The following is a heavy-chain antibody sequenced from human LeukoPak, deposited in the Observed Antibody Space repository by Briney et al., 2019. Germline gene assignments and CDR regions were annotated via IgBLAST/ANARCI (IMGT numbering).Heavy chain of an antibody. CDR2: ISSSSSYI. V-gene: IGHV3-21*01. D-gene: IGHD3-10*01. J-gene: IGHJ6*02. Sequence: GGSLRLSCAASGFTFSSYSMNWVRQAPGKGLEWVSSISSSSSYIYYADSVKGRFTISRDNAKNSLYLQMNSLRAEDTAVYYCARDRDYHDYYGMDVWAKGPRSPSP. CDR1: GFTFSSYS. CDR3: ARDRDYHDYYGMDV.